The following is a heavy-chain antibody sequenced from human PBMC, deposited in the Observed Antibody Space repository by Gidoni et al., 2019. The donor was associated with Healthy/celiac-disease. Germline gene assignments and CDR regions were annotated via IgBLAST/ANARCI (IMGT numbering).Heavy chain of an antibody. V-gene: IGHV4-34*01. D-gene: IGHD4-17*01. J-gene: IGHJ4*02. CDR2: INHSGST. CDR3: ARGRTVCSGVYYFDY. CDR1: GGSFSGYY. Sequence: QVQLQQWGAGLLKPSETLSLTCAVYGGSFSGYYWSWIRQPPGKGLEWIGEINHSGSTNYNPSLKSRVTISVDTSKNQFSLKLSSVTAADTAVYYCARGRTVCSGVYYFDYWGQGTLVTVSS.